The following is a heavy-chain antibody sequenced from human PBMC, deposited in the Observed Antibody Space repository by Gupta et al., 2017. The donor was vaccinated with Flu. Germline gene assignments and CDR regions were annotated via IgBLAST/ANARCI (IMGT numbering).Heavy chain of an antibody. CDR1: NQD. Sequence: NQDMTGIRQAPGRGLEWVSSISKGGGASYFADSVKGRFSISRDNSKNTLYLQMHSLRSDDTAIYYCARLLAGTWFDPWGQGTLVTVSS. CDR3: ARLLAGTWFDP. CDR2: ISKGGGAS. J-gene: IGHJ5*02. D-gene: IGHD3-3*02. V-gene: IGHV3-23*01.